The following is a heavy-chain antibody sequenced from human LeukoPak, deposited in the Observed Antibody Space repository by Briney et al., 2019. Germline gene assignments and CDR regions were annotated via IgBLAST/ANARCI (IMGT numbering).Heavy chain of an antibody. CDR3: ARDRSSWSFAG. Sequence: SETLSLTCTVSGGSISTYYWSWIRQPPGKGLEWIGYIYYLASTNYNPSLKSRVTISVDTSKNQFSLKLNSVTAADTAVYYCARDRSSWSFAGWGQGTLVTVSS. V-gene: IGHV4-59*01. CDR1: GGSISTYY. CDR2: IYYLAST. J-gene: IGHJ4*02. D-gene: IGHD6-13*01.